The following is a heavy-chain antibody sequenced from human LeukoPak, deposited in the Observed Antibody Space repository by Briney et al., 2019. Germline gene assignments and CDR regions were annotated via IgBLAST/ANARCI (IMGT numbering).Heavy chain of an antibody. Sequence: GGSLRLSCAGSGFTFSNYHMNWVRRAPGQGLEWVTTIKINGAGTHYADSVRGRFTISRDDSKNTLYLQMDSLRAEDTAIYYCARDDYGGSGPLFDYWGQGALVTVSS. J-gene: IGHJ4*02. CDR3: ARDDYGGSGPLFDY. V-gene: IGHV3-23*01. CDR2: IKINGAGT. CDR1: GFTFSNYH. D-gene: IGHD4-23*01.